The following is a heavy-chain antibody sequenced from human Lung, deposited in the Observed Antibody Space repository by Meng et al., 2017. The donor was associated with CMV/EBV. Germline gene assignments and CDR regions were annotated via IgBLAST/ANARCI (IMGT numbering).Heavy chain of an antibody. Sequence: GSLRLXCAVYGGSFSGYHWSWIRQPPGKGLEWIGEINHSGSTNYNPSLKSRVTISVDTSKNQFSLKLSSVTAADTAVYYCARVIRTMVRGVIDYWGQGTLVTVSS. CDR2: INHSGST. CDR3: ARVIRTMVRGVIDY. V-gene: IGHV4-34*01. D-gene: IGHD3-10*01. CDR1: GGSFSGYH. J-gene: IGHJ4*02.